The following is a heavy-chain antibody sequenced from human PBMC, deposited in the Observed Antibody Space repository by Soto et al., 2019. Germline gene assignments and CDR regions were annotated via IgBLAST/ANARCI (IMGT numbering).Heavy chain of an antibody. CDR3: AYSMVRGVNFDY. V-gene: IGHV4-59*01. Sequence: PSETLSLTCTVSGGSISSYYWSWIRQPPGKGLEWIGYIYYSGSTNYNPSLKSRVTISVDTSKNQFSLKLSSVTAADTAVYYCAYSMVRGVNFDYWGQGTLVTVSS. CDR1: GGSISSYY. D-gene: IGHD3-10*01. J-gene: IGHJ4*02. CDR2: IYYSGST.